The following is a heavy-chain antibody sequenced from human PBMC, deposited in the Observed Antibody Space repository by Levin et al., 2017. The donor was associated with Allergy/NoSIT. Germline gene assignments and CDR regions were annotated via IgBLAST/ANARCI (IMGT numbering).Heavy chain of an antibody. Sequence: SETLSLTCTVSGGSFNDYYWTWIRQPPGKGLEWIGEINHGGGTYHNPSLKSRVSLLVDTSKRQFSLRLTSLTAAATGVYYCARENEDYYGSESRRLDYWGQGSLVSVSS. D-gene: IGHD3-10*01. J-gene: IGHJ4*02. V-gene: IGHV4-34*01. CDR2: INHGGGT. CDR1: GGSFNDYY. CDR3: ARENEDYYGSESRRLDY.